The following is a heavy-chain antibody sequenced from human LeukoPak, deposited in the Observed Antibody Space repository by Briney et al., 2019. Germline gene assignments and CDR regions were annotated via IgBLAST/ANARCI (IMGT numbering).Heavy chain of an antibody. CDR2: INPSGGST. D-gene: IGHD4-11*01. V-gene: IGHV1-46*01. J-gene: IGHJ2*01. CDR3: ARVGTTVTTPYWYFDL. Sequence: ASVKVSCKASGYTFTSYYMHWVRQAPGQGLEWMGIINPSGGSTSYAQKFQGRVTMTRDTSTSTVYMELSSLRSEDTAVYYCARVGTTVTTPYWYFDLWGRGTLVTVSS. CDR1: GYTFTSYY.